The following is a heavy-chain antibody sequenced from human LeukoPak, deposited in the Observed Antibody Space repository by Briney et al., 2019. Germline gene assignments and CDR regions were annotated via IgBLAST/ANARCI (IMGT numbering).Heavy chain of an antibody. V-gene: IGHV4-39*07. CDR2: IYYSGST. CDR3: ARGVGFRYRDY. D-gene: IGHD3-9*01. Sequence: GSLRLSCAASGFTFSSYSMNWVRQAPGKGLEWIATIYYSGSTYYNPSLRSRVTISSDTSKNQFSLTLSSVIAADTAVYYCARGVGFRYRDYWGQGILVTVSS. J-gene: IGHJ4*02. CDR1: GFTFSSYS.